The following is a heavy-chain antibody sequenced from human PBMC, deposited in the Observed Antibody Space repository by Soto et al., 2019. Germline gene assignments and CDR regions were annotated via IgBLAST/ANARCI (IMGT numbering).Heavy chain of an antibody. CDR1: GGTFSSYA. J-gene: IGHJ6*02. CDR3: ARGAVVPAATHYYYYYVMDV. V-gene: IGHV1-69*01. CDR2: IIPIFGTA. D-gene: IGHD2-2*01. Sequence: QVQLVQSGAEVKKPGSSVKVSCKASGGTFSSYAISWVRQAPGQGLEWMGGIIPIFGTANYAQKFQGRVTITADESTSTAYMELSSLRSEDTAVYYCARGAVVPAATHYYYYYVMDVWGQGTTVTVSS.